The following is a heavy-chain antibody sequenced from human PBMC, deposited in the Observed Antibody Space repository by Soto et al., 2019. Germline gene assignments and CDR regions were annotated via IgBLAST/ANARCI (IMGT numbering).Heavy chain of an antibody. CDR3: ASVTFGGVVLAH. Sequence: SETLSLTCSVSADSFSKYYWTWIRQPPGEGLEWIGYIYFNGNTNYNPSLKGRVTISIDTSKKQFSLNLSSVTAADTAVYYCASVTFGGVVLAHWGQGTLVTVSS. J-gene: IGHJ4*02. D-gene: IGHD3-16*01. CDR1: ADSFSKYY. CDR2: IYFNGNT. V-gene: IGHV4-59*01.